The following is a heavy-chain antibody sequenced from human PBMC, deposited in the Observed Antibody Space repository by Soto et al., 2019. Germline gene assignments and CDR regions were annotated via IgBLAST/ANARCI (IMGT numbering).Heavy chain of an antibody. Sequence: GGSLRLSCAASGFTFSMYWMHWVRQVPGKGPEWVSRINDDGISTNYADSVKGRFTISRGNSKNTLYLQMNSLRAEDTAVYYCATAYSSSCFDYWGQGTLVTVSS. V-gene: IGHV3-74*01. J-gene: IGHJ4*02. D-gene: IGHD6-13*01. CDR1: GFTFSMYW. CDR3: ATAYSSSCFDY. CDR2: INDDGIST.